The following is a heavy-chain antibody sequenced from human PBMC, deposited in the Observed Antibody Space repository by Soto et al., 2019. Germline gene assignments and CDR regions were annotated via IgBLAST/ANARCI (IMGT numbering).Heavy chain of an antibody. Sequence: GGSLRLSCAASGFTFSSYGMHWVRQAPGKGLEWVAVISYDGSNKYYADSVKGRFTISRDNSKNTLYLQMNSLRAEDTAVYYCAKDLSQWQWLGPEGVYYYGMDVWGKGTTVTVSS. CDR2: ISYDGSNK. J-gene: IGHJ6*04. CDR1: GFTFSSYG. D-gene: IGHD6-19*01. V-gene: IGHV3-30*18. CDR3: AKDLSQWQWLGPEGVYYYGMDV.